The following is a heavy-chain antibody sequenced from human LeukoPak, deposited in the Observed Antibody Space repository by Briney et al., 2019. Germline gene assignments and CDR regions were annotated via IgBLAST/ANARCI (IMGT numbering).Heavy chain of an antibody. Sequence: PSETLSLTCTVSGGSISSYYWSWVRQSPGKGLEWIGEVADYGSVNYNPSLQSRVTISLDTSKNHFSLKVSSMTAADTAVYYCARRRVTVIVVSTFDSWGQGTLVTVSS. CDR2: VADYGSV. V-gene: IGHV4-34*01. J-gene: IGHJ4*02. D-gene: IGHD3-22*01. CDR3: ARRRVTVIVVSTFDS. CDR1: GGSISSYY.